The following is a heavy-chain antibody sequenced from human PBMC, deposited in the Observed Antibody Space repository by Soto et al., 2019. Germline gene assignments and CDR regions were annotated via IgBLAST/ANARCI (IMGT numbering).Heavy chain of an antibody. D-gene: IGHD4-17*01. V-gene: IGHV1-69*13. J-gene: IGHJ6*02. Sequence: ASVKVSCKASGGTFSSYAISWVRQAPGQGLEWMGGIIPIFGTANYAQKFQGRVTITADESTSTAYMELSSLRSEDTAVYYCARDRDYGDYVYYYYGMDVWGQGTTVTVSS. CDR3: ARDRDYGDYVYYYYGMDV. CDR2: IIPIFGTA. CDR1: GGTFSSYA.